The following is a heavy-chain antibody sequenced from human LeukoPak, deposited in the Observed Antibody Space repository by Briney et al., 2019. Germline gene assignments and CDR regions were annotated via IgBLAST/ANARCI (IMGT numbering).Heavy chain of an antibody. D-gene: IGHD5-18*01. CDR1: GFTFSSYA. J-gene: IGHJ4*02. CDR3: AGRPTGYSSGYIH. Sequence: GGSLRLSCVASGFTFSSYAMSWVRQAPEKGLDWVSVISGSAHKIRYADSVKGRFTISRDNSENIVYLQMNNLRVEDTAVYYCAGRPTGYSSGYIHWGQGTLVTVSS. CDR2: ISGSAHKI. V-gene: IGHV3-23*01.